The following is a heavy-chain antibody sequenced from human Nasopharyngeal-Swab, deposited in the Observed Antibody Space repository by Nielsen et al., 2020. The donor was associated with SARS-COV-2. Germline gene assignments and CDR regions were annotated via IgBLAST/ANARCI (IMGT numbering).Heavy chain of an antibody. CDR1: GASITSAGYS. J-gene: IGHJ4*02. CDR3: ARIYTRRCTNNICIGYFDY. V-gene: IGHV4-30-2*01. CDR2: INHSGNT. D-gene: IGHD2-15*01. Sequence: LRLSCAVSGASITSAGYSWNWILQPPGKDLEWIGYINHSGNTHYNPSLWGRVTISEDTSSNQFSLTLTSVTAADTATYYCARIYTRRCTNNICIGYFDYWGQGALVTVSS.